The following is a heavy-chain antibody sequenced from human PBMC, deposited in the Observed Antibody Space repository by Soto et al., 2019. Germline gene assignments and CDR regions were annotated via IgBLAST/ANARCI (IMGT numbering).Heavy chain of an antibody. D-gene: IGHD2-15*01. Sequence: GASVKVSCKASGGTFSSYTISWVRQAPGQGLEWMGRIIPILGIANYAQKFQGRVTIAADKSTSTAYMELSSLRSENTAVYYCATVREGSGGSCGIDPGGKGTLVTGSS. CDR3: ATVREGSGGSCGIDP. V-gene: IGHV1-69*02. CDR2: IIPILGIA. CDR1: GGTFSSYT. J-gene: IGHJ5*02.